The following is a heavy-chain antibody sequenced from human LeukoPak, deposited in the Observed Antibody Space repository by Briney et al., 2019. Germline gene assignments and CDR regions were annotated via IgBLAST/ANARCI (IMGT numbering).Heavy chain of an antibody. V-gene: IGHV4-34*01. Sequence: SETLSLTCAVYGGSFSRYYWTWIRQPPGKGLEWIGEINHSGSANYNPSLKSRVTISVDTSKNQFSLNLSSVTAADTAVYYCARGNSYYDSSDYFPWESFQHWGQGTLVTVSS. CDR3: ARGNSYYDSSDYFPWESFQH. CDR2: INHSGSA. D-gene: IGHD3-22*01. J-gene: IGHJ1*01. CDR1: GGSFSRYY.